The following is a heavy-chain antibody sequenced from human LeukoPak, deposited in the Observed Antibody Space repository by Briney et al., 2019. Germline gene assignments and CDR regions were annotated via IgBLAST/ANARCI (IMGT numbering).Heavy chain of an antibody. Sequence: SETLSLTCTVSGGSLSSGSYYWGWIRQPAGTGLEWIGRIYTSGSTNYNPSLKSRVTISVDTSKNQFSLKLSSVTAADTAVYYCAREDLETGSYGDFDYWGQGTLVTVSS. CDR1: GGSLSSGSYY. J-gene: IGHJ4*02. CDR2: IYTSGST. V-gene: IGHV4-61*02. D-gene: IGHD3-10*01. CDR3: AREDLETGSYGDFDY.